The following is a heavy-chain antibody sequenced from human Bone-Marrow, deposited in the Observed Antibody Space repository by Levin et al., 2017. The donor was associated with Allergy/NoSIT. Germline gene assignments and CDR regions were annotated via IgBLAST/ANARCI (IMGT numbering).Heavy chain of an antibody. CDR2: ISSSSSYI. CDR1: GFTFSSYS. J-gene: IGHJ6*03. D-gene: IGHD3-3*01. V-gene: IGHV3-21*01. CDR3: ARDTILYYDFRDISGYYYYYYYMDG. Sequence: GGSLRLSCAASGFTFSSYSMNWVRQAPGKGLEWVSSISSSSSYIYYADSVKGRFTISRDNAKNSLYLQMNSLRAEDTAVYYCARDTILYYDFRDISGYYYYYYYMDGWGKGTTVTVSS.